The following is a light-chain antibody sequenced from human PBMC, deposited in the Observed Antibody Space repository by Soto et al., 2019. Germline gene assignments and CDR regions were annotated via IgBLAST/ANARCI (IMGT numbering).Light chain of an antibody. Sequence: DIVMTQSPLSLPVTPGEPASISCRSSQSLLHSNGYNYLDWYLQKPGQSPQLLIYLGSNRASGVPDRFSGSGSGTEFTLKISRVEAEDVGVYYCMQALQTPPTCGHGTKVEIK. V-gene: IGKV2-28*01. CDR1: QSLLHSNGYNY. CDR2: LGS. J-gene: IGKJ1*01. CDR3: MQALQTPPT.